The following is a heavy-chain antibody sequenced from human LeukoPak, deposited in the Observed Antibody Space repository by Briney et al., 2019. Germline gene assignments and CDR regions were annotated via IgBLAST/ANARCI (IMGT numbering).Heavy chain of an antibody. J-gene: IGHJ4*02. CDR2: IIPILGIA. D-gene: IGHD3-10*01. CDR1: GGTFSSYT. V-gene: IGHV1-69*04. CDR3: ARDRGITMVRGVKSNSFDY. Sequence: SVKVSCKASGGTFSSYTISWVRQAPGQGLEWMARIIPILGIANYAQKFQGRVTITADKSTSTAYMELSSLRSEDTAVYYCARDRGITMVRGVKSNSFDYWGQGTLVTVSS.